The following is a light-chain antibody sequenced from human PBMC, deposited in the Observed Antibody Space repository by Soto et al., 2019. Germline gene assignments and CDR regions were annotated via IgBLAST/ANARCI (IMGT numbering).Light chain of an antibody. CDR3: VLYMGSGIVI. J-gene: IGLJ2*01. CDR2: XXD. Sequence: QTVVTQEPSFSVSPGGTVTLSCALRSGSVSTTYYPSWYQQTPGQAPXTLXXXXDTXXXGXXXXFSGSILENKAALTITGXXXXXXXXXYCVLYMGSGIVIFGGGTKLTVL. CDR1: SGSVSTTYY. V-gene: IGLV8-61*01.